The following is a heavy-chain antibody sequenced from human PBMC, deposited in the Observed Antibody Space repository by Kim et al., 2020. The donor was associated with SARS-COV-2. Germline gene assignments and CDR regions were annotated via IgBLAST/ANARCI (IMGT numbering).Heavy chain of an antibody. Sequence: SETLSLTCGVYGGSFSGYYWNWIRQPPGMGLEWIGEINHRGSTNYNPSLKSRVTISVDTSKNQFSLRLSSVTAADTALYFCARSNDFWSGYYRYWGRGTLVTLSS. CDR1: GGSFSGYY. J-gene: IGHJ4*02. V-gene: IGHV4-34*01. CDR3: ARSNDFWSGYYRY. D-gene: IGHD3-3*01. CDR2: INHRGST.